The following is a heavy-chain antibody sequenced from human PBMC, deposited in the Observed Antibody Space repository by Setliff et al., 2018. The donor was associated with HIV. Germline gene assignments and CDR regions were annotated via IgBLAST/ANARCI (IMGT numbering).Heavy chain of an antibody. V-gene: IGHV1-2*02. CDR2: INPNSSDT. J-gene: IGHJ3*01. CDR1: GYTFTDYY. D-gene: IGHD1-26*01. CDR3: AKQGYSDSLYAFDV. Sequence: ASVKVSCKASGYTFTDYYIHWVRQAPGQGLEWMGWINPNSSDTNYAQKFQGRVTMTRDTSISTAYMALTGLTSDDTAVYYCAKQGYSDSLYAFDVWGQGTMVTVSS.